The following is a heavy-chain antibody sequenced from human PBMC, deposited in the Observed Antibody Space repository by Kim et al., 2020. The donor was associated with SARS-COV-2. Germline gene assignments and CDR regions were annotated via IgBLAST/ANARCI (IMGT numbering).Heavy chain of an antibody. Sequence: GGSLRLSCAASGFTFGDYAMHWVRQAPGKGLEGVSGISWNSGSIGYADSVKGRFTISRDNAKNSLYLQMNSLRAEDTALYYCAKDTGMVRGAIDYWGQGTLVTVSS. CDR3: AKDTGMVRGAIDY. V-gene: IGHV3-9*01. D-gene: IGHD3-10*01. J-gene: IGHJ4*02. CDR2: ISWNSGSI. CDR1: GFTFGDYA.